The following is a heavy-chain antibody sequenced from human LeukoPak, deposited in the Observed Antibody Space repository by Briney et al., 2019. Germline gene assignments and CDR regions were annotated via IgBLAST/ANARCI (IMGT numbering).Heavy chain of an antibody. V-gene: IGHV4-4*02. CDR2: IYHSGST. CDR3: ARAGGYYYGRDAFDI. CDR1: GGSISSSNW. D-gene: IGHD3-22*01. J-gene: IGHJ3*02. Sequence: SGTLSLTCAVSGGSISSSNWWSWVRQPPGKGLEWIGEIYHSGSTNYNPSLKSRVTISVDKSKNQFSLKLSSVTAADTAVYYCARAGGYYYGRDAFDIWGQGTMATVSS.